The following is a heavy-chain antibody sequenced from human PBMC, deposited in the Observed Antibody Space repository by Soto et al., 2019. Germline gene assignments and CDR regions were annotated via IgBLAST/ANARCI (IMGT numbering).Heavy chain of an antibody. Sequence: EVQLVASGGGLVQSGGSLKLSCAASGFTFSGSSMHWVLQASGKGLEWVGRIRSKVNSYATAYAASVEGRFIISRDDSKNTTYLQMNSLKTEDTAVYYCTRRGTDRWDSGIGYWGQGTLVTVSS. D-gene: IGHD1-26*01. CDR3: TRRGTDRWDSGIGY. J-gene: IGHJ4*02. V-gene: IGHV3-73*02. CDR1: GFTFSGSS. CDR2: IRSKVNSYAT.